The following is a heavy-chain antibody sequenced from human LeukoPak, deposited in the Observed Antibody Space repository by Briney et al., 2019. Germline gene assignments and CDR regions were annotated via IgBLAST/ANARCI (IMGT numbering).Heavy chain of an antibody. Sequence: SQTLSLTCTVSGGSISSGDYYWSWIRQPPGKGLEWIGYIYYSGRTYYNPSLKSRVTISVDTSKNQFSLKLSSVTAADTAVYYCARERGVQSGRTNTPSGFDYWGQGTLVTVSS. D-gene: IGHD1/OR15-1a*01. V-gene: IGHV4-30-4*01. CDR3: ARERGVQSGRTNTPSGFDY. CDR1: GGSISSGDYY. J-gene: IGHJ4*02. CDR2: IYYSGRT.